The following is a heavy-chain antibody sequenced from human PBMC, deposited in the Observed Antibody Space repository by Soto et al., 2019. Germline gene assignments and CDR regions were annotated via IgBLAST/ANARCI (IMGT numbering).Heavy chain of an antibody. Sequence: QVQLVESGGGVVQPGRSLRLSCAASGFSFSTYAMQWVRQAPGKGLEWVAVVSYDGGTRFYADSVKGRFTISRDNSKNTLYLDINSLTIEDTSVYYCAREEYKYDRGALDFWGRGALVTVSS. CDR1: GFSFSTYA. CDR3: AREEYKYDRGALDF. J-gene: IGHJ4*02. D-gene: IGHD3-16*01. V-gene: IGHV3-30-3*01. CDR2: VSYDGGTR.